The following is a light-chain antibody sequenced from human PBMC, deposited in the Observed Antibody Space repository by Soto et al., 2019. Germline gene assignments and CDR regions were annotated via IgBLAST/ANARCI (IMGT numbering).Light chain of an antibody. V-gene: IGKV3-20*01. CDR1: QSVTSSH. Sequence: EIVLTQSPGTLSLSLGERATLSCRASQSVTSSHLAWYQQKPGQAPRLLIYGGSSRATGIPDKFSGSGSGTDFTLAISRLEPEDFAVYFCHCQQYATSSAYTFGQGTKLEIK. CDR3: QQYATSSAYT. J-gene: IGKJ2*01. CDR2: GGS.